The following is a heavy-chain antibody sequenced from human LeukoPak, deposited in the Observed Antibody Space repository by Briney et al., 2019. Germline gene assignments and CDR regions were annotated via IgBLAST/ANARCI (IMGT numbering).Heavy chain of an antibody. J-gene: IGHJ4*02. CDR2: INPNSGGT. Sequence: EASVKVSCKASGYTFTGYYMHWVRHAPGQGLEWMGWINPNSGGTNYAQKFQGRVTMTRDTSISTAYMELSRLRSDDTAVYYCARAARGYQLLLSSWLFDYWGQGTLVTVSS. CDR1: GYTFTGYY. D-gene: IGHD2-2*01. V-gene: IGHV1-2*02. CDR3: ARAARGYQLLLSSWLFDY.